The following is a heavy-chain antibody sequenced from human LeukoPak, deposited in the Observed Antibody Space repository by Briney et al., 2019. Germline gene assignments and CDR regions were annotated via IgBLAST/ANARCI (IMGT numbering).Heavy chain of an antibody. Sequence: PGGSLRLSCAASGFTFSSYGMHWVRQAPGKGLEWVAVIWYDGSNKYYADSVKGRFTISKDNSKNTLYLQMYSLRAEDTAVYYCAKDLSDYGDFPIDYWGQGTLVTVSS. D-gene: IGHD4-17*01. V-gene: IGHV3-33*06. CDR2: IWYDGSNK. J-gene: IGHJ4*02. CDR1: GFTFSSYG. CDR3: AKDLSDYGDFPIDY.